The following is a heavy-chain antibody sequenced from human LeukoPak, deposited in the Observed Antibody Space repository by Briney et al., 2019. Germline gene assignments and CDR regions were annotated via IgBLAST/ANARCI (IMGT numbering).Heavy chain of an antibody. J-gene: IGHJ4*02. Sequence: HPSETLSLTCTVSGGSINDASWNWIRKPPGQGLEWLGYIYHSGGTNYNPSLKSRVTISLDTSKNQFSLKLSSVTAADTAVYYCARFGTYYRSLDSWGQGTLVTVSS. CDR2: IYHSGGT. CDR1: GGSINDAS. V-gene: IGHV4-59*01. CDR3: ARFGTYYRSLDS. D-gene: IGHD3-10*01.